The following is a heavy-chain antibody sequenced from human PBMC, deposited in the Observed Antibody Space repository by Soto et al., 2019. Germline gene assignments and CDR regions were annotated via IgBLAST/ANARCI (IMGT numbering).Heavy chain of an antibody. J-gene: IGHJ4*02. CDR3: ARQIYDSDTGPNFQYYFDS. CDR1: GYSFAGYW. D-gene: IGHD3-22*01. CDR2: IDPSDSQT. Sequence: GESLKISCKGSGYSFAGYWITWVRQKPGKGLEWMGRIDPSDSQTYYSPSFRGHVTISVTKSITTVFLQWSSLRASDTAMYYCARQIYDSDTGPNFQYYFDSWGQGTPITVSS. V-gene: IGHV5-10-1*01.